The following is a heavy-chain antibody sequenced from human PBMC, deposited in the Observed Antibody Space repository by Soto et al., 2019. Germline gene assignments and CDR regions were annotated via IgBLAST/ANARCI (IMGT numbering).Heavy chain of an antibody. D-gene: IGHD6-19*01. CDR1: GFTFSSYG. CDR3: AKDGIAVAGFLDY. CDR2: ISYDGSNK. V-gene: IGHV3-30*18. Sequence: SLRLSCAASGFTFSSYGMHWVRQAPGKGLEWVAVISYDGSNKYYADSVKGRFTISRDNSKNTLYLQMNSLRAEDAAVDYCAKDGIAVAGFLDYWGQGTLVTVSS. J-gene: IGHJ4*02.